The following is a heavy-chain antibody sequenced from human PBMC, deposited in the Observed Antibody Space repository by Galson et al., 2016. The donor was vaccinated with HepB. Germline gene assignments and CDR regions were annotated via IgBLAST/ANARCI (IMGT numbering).Heavy chain of an antibody. CDR2: ISATGSRT. D-gene: IGHD4-17*01. J-gene: IGHJ5*01. V-gene: IGHV3-23*01. CDR3: AKGLSDFGA. Sequence: SLRLSCAASRFTFSNFAMSWVRQTPGKGLEWVASISATGSRTYYADSLKGRFGVSRDNSKSTLFLQANSLGVEDTALYYCAKGLSDFGAWGQGTLVTVSS. CDR1: RFTFSNFA.